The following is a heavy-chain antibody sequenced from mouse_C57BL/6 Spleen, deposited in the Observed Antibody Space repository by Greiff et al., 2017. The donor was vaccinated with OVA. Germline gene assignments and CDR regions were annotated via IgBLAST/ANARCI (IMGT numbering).Heavy chain of an antibody. CDR3: ARDGYYLGYAMDY. J-gene: IGHJ4*01. D-gene: IGHD2-3*01. CDR2: IYPRDGST. Sequence: VKLQESDAELVKPGASVKISCKVSGYTFTDHTIHWMKQRPEQGLEWIGYIYPRDGSTKYNEKFKGKATLTADKSSSTAYMQLNSLTSEDSAVYFCARDGYYLGYAMDYWGQGTSVTVSS. CDR1: GYTFTDHT. V-gene: IGHV1-78*01.